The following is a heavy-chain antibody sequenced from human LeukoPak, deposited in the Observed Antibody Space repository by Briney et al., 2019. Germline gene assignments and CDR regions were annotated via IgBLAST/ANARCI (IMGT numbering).Heavy chain of an antibody. V-gene: IGHV3-9*01. CDR1: GFTFDDYA. D-gene: IGHD4-23*01. CDR3: AKDVDYGGHYGMDV. CDR2: ISWNSGSI. J-gene: IGHJ6*02. Sequence: PGGSLRLSCAASGFTFDDYAMHWVRQAPGKGLEWVSGISWNSGSIGYADSVKGRFTISRDNAKNSLYLQMNSLRAEDTALYYCAKDVDYGGHYGMDVWGQGTTVTASS.